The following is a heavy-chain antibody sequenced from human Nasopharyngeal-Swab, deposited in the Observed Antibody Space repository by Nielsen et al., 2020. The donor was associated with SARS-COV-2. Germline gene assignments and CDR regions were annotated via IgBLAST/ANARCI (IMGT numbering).Heavy chain of an antibody. CDR2: ISSSSSYI. Sequence: GGSLRLSCAASGFTFNNYNFNWVRQAPGKWLEWVSSISSSSSYIYYADSVKGRFTISRDNAKNSLYLQMNSLRAEDTAVYYCARVDGYSYGYYYYYYGMDVWGQGTTVTVSS. CDR3: ARVDGYSYGYYYYYYGMDV. J-gene: IGHJ6*02. V-gene: IGHV3-21*01. CDR1: GFTFNNYN. D-gene: IGHD5-18*01.